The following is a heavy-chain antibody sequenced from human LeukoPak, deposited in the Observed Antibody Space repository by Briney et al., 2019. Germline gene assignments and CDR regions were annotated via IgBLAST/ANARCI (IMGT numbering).Heavy chain of an antibody. CDR2: IYYSGST. CDR1: GGSISSYY. V-gene: IGHV4-59*01. Sequence: SETLSLTCTVSGGSISSYYWSWIRQPPGKGPEWIGYIYYSGSTNYNPSLKSRVTISVDTSKNQFSLKLSSVTAADTAVYYCARVAVNWFDPWGQGTLVTVSS. J-gene: IGHJ5*02. CDR3: ARVAVNWFDP. D-gene: IGHD4-17*01.